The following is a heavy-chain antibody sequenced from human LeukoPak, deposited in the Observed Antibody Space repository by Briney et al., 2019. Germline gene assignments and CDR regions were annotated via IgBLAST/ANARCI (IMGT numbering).Heavy chain of an antibody. Sequence: GSLRLSCAASGFTFSSYSMNWVRQAPGKGLEWVSSISSSSYIYYADSVKGRCTISSDNAKNSLYLQLNSLRRGDAAVYYCARGQYSSRWYDWFDPWGQGTLVTVSS. CDR3: ARGQYSSRWYDWFDP. CDR1: GFTFSSYS. CDR2: ISSSSYI. J-gene: IGHJ5*02. V-gene: IGHV3-21*01. D-gene: IGHD6-13*01.